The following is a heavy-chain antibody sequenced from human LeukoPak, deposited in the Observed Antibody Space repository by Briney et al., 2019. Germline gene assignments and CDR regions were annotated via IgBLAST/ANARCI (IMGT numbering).Heavy chain of an antibody. CDR1: GGSISPYY. CDR3: ARGAYDSGSYQYFFDY. V-gene: IGHV4-59*01. D-gene: IGHD3-10*01. Sequence: SETLSLTCTVSGGSISPYYWSWIRQPPGKGLEWIGYIYYTGSTDYNPSLKSRVAISLDTSKHQFSLRLTSVTAADTAVYYCARGAYDSGSYQYFFDYWGQGTLVTVSS. CDR2: IYYTGST. J-gene: IGHJ4*02.